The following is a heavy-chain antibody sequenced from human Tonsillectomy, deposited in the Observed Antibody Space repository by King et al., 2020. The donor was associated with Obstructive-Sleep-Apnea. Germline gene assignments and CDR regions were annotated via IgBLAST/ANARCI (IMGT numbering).Heavy chain of an antibody. D-gene: IGHD3-22*01. V-gene: IGHV4-39*07. J-gene: IGHJ4*02. CDR2: IYYSGST. CDR1: GGSISSSSYY. CDR3: ARDVRITMIVVVMGPGEFDY. Sequence: LQLQESGPGLVKPSETLSLTCTVSGGSISSSSYYWGWIRQPPGKGLEWIGSIYYSGSTYYNPSLKSRVTISVDTSKNQFSLKLSSLTAADTAGYYCARDVRITMIVVVMGPGEFDYWGQGTLVTVSS.